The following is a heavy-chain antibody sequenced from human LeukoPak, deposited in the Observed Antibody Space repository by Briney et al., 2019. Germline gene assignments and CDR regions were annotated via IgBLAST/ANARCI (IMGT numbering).Heavy chain of an antibody. D-gene: IGHD2-2*02. J-gene: IGHJ3*02. Sequence: GGSLRLSCAASGFTFSSYAMSWVRQAPGKGLEWVSAIRGSGGSTYYADSVKGRFTISRDNSKNTLYLQMNSLRAEDTAVYYCAKEFKRDCSSTSCYTGAFDIWGQGTMVTSLQ. CDR2: IRGSGGST. CDR1: GFTFSSYA. CDR3: AKEFKRDCSSTSCYTGAFDI. V-gene: IGHV3-23*01.